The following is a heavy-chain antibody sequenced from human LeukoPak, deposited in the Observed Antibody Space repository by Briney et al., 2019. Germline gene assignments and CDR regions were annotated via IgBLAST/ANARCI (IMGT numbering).Heavy chain of an antibody. V-gene: IGHV3-23*01. Sequence: GGSLRLSCAASGFTFSSYAMSWVRQAPVKGLEWVSAISGSGGSTYYADSVKGRFTISRDNYKNTLYLQMNSLRAEDTAVYYCAKPPGGYCSSTSCYPWGQGTLVTVSS. D-gene: IGHD2-2*01. CDR1: GFTFSSYA. J-gene: IGHJ5*02. CDR2: ISGSGGST. CDR3: AKPPGGYCSSTSCYP.